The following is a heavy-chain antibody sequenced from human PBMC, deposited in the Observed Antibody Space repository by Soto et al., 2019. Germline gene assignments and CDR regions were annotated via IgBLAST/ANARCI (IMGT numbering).Heavy chain of an antibody. Sequence: ASVKVSCKASGYTFTGYYMHWVRQAPGQGLEWMGWINPNSGGTNYAQKFQGRVTMTRDTSISTAYMELSRLRSDDTAVYYCARDRVRYYYGSGSSPSDVWGQGTTVTVSS. CDR1: GYTFTGYY. V-gene: IGHV1-2*02. J-gene: IGHJ6*02. CDR2: INPNSGGT. D-gene: IGHD3-10*01. CDR3: ARDRVRYYYGSGSSPSDV.